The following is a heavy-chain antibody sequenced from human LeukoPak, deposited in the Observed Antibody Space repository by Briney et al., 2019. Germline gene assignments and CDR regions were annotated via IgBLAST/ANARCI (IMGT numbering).Heavy chain of an antibody. V-gene: IGHV3-7*01. CDR1: EFTFSSYW. Sequence: GGSLRLSCAASEFTFSSYWMSWVRQAPGKGLEWVANIKQDGSEKYYVDSVKGRFTISRDNAKNSLYLQMNSLRAEDTAVYYCARDFQSYWYGSGSYSFDYWGQGALVTVSS. D-gene: IGHD3-10*01. J-gene: IGHJ4*02. CDR2: IKQDGSEK. CDR3: ARDFQSYWYGSGSYSFDY.